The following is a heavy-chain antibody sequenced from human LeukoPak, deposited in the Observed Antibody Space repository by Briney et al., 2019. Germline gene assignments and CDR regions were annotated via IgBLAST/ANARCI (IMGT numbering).Heavy chain of an antibody. CDR2: INHSGST. CDR3: ARARWVLRAFDI. V-gene: IGHV4-34*01. D-gene: IGHD2-8*02. CDR1: GGSFSGYY. Sequence: SETLSLTCAVYGGSFSGYYWSWIRQPPGKGLEWIGEINHSGSTNYNPSLKSRVTISVDTSKNQFSLKLSSVTAADTAVYYCARARWVLRAFDIWGQGTMVTVSS. J-gene: IGHJ3*02.